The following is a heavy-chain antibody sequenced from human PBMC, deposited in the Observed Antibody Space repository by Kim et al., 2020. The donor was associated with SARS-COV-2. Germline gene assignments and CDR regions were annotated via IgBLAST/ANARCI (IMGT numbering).Heavy chain of an antibody. CDR1: GGSISSGGYY. Sequence: SETLSLTCTVSGGSISSGGYYWSWIRQHPGKGLEWIGYIYYSGSTYYNPSLKSRVTISVDTSKNQFSLKLSSVTAADTAVYYCARMEVDTAMVNRIYGMDVWGQGTTVTVSS. V-gene: IGHV4-31*03. D-gene: IGHD5-18*01. CDR2: IYYSGST. CDR3: ARMEVDTAMVNRIYGMDV. J-gene: IGHJ6*02.